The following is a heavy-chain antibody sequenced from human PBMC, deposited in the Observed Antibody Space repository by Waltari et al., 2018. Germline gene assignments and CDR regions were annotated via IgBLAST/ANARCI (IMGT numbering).Heavy chain of an antibody. V-gene: IGHV1-69*12. CDR2: IIPIYGTP. CDR1: GDAVGSFA. D-gene: IGHD3-16*01. Sequence: QVQLEQSGAGVKKPGSSVTVPCKASGDAVGSFAITWVQQAPVQGLEWVGGIIPIYGTPNYAQKFQDRVTFTADESTSTVFMELSSLRSEDTALYYCARRKLGEAFDIWGQGTMVTVSS. J-gene: IGHJ3*02. CDR3: ARRKLGEAFDI.